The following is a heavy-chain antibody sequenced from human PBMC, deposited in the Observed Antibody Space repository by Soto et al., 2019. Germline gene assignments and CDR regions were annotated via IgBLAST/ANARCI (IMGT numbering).Heavy chain of an antibody. V-gene: IGHV3-30*18. Sequence: QVQLVESGGGVVQPGRSLRLSCAGSGFTFTNYGLHWVRQAPGKGLEWVAVISYDGSNRYYADSVKGRFTISRDNSKYMLYLQMDSLRAEDTAVYYCAKDGAPRYCSRSSCHPAGAYWGQGTLVTVSS. J-gene: IGHJ4*02. CDR1: GFTFTNYG. CDR2: ISYDGSNR. D-gene: IGHD2-15*01. CDR3: AKDGAPRYCSRSSCHPAGAY.